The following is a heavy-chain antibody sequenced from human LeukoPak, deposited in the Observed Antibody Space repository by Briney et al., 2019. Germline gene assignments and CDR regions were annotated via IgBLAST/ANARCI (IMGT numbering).Heavy chain of an antibody. Sequence: GGSLRLSCAASGVTLSSYAMSWARQAPGKGLEWVSGISSSGSGGNTYYADSVKGRFTVSRDNSKNTLYLQMNSLRAEDTAVYYCAKGYPGKYDSSGYYEYYFDYWGQGTLVTVSS. CDR3: AKGYPGKYDSSGYYEYYFDY. J-gene: IGHJ4*02. CDR2: ISSSGSGGNT. D-gene: IGHD3-22*01. V-gene: IGHV3-23*01. CDR1: GVTLSSYA.